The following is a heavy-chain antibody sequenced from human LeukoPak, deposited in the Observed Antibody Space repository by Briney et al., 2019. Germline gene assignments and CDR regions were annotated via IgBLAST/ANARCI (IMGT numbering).Heavy chain of an antibody. V-gene: IGHV1-69*06. Sequence: SVKVSCKASGYTFTSYDINWVRQATGQGLEWMGGIIPIFGTANYAQKFQGRVTITADKSTSTAYMELSSLRSEDTAVYYCARGPAPLYYYDSSGYYCDYWGQGTLVTVSS. CDR3: ARGPAPLYYYDSSGYYCDY. J-gene: IGHJ4*02. CDR1: GYTFTSYD. CDR2: IIPIFGTA. D-gene: IGHD3-22*01.